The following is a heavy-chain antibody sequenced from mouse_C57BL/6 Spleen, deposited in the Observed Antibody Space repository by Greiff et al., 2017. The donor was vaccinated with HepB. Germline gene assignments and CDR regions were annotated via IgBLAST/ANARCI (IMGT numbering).Heavy chain of an antibody. D-gene: IGHD1-1*01. CDR1: GYTFTSYW. J-gene: IGHJ2*01. CDR3: ARIKKIVATYVDY. CDR2: TNPTNGRT. V-gene: IGHV1S81*02. Sequence: QVHVKQSGAELVKAGASVKMSCKASGYTFTSYWMHWVKQRLGQGLEWFAETNPTNGRTYYNEKFKSKATLTVDKYSSTAYMLLSGPTFEDSAVYYCARIKKIVATYVDYWGQGTTLTGSS.